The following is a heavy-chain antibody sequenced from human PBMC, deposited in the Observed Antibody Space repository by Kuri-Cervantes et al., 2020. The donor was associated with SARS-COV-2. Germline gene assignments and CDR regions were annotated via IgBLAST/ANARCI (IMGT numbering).Heavy chain of an antibody. D-gene: IGHD3-10*01. Sequence: GGSLRLSCTASGFTFNNYAMRWVRQAPGKGLEWVSGISGDGDRADYADSVKGRFTIPRDNSKNMLYLQMNSLRAEDTAVYYCAKDKGFGELFFDYWGQGTLVTVSS. CDR1: GFTFNNYA. V-gene: IGHV3-23*01. CDR3: AKDKGFGELFFDY. CDR2: ISGDGDRA. J-gene: IGHJ4*02.